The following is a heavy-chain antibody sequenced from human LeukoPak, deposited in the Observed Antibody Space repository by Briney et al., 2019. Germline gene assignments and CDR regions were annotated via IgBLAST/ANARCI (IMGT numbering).Heavy chain of an antibody. CDR1: GGSISSYY. CDR2: IYYSGST. J-gene: IGHJ5*02. Sequence: SETLSLTCTVSGGSISSYYWSWIRQPPGKGLEWIGYIYYSGSTNYNPSLKSRVTISVDTSKNQFSLKLSSLTAADTAVYYCARDIPPYSSSSHLWFDPWGQGTLVTVSS. D-gene: IGHD6-6*01. V-gene: IGHV4-59*01. CDR3: ARDIPPYSSSSHLWFDP.